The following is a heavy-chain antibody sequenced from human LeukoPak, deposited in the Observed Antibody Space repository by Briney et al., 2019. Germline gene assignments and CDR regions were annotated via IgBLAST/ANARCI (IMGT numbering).Heavy chain of an antibody. CDR1: GGSISSSSYY. V-gene: IGHV4-39*07. D-gene: IGHD6-19*01. J-gene: IGHJ4*02. CDR2: IYYSGST. CDR3: ARDEGPVAPRWTY. Sequence: PSETLSLTCTVSGGSISSSSYYWGWIRQPPGKGLEWIGSIYYSGSTYYNPSLKSRVTISVDTSKNQFSLKLSSVTAADTAVYYCARDEGPVAPRWTYWGQGTLVTVSS.